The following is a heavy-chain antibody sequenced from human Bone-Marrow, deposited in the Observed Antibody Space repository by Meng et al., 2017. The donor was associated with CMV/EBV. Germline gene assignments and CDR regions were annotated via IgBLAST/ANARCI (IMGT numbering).Heavy chain of an antibody. V-gene: IGHV1-69*02. CDR2: IIPILGIA. CDR1: GGTFSSYT. Sequence: SVKVSCKASGGTFSSYTISWVRQAPGQGLEWMGRIIPILGIANYAQKFQGRVTITADKSTSTAYMELSSLRSEDTAVYYCARGPPSTRLLPAAIDYYYYGMDVWGQGTTVTV. J-gene: IGHJ6*02. CDR3: ARGPPSTRLLPAAIDYYYYGMDV. D-gene: IGHD2-2*01.